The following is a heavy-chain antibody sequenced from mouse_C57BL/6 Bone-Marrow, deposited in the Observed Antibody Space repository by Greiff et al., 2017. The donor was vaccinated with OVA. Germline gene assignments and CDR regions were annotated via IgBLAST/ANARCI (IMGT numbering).Heavy chain of an antibody. CDR1: GFTFSSYG. V-gene: IGHV5-6*01. CDR2: ISSGGSYT. Sequence: EVMLVESGGDLVKPGGSLKLSCAASGFTFSSYGMSWVRQTPDKRLEWVATISSGGSYTYYPDSVKGRFTISRDNAKNTLYLQMSSLKSEDTAMYYCARHYGSPFAYWGQGTLVTVSA. D-gene: IGHD1-1*01. J-gene: IGHJ3*01. CDR3: ARHYGSPFAY.